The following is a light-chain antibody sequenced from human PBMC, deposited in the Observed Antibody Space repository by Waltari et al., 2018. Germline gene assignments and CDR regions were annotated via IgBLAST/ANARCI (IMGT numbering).Light chain of an antibody. CDR2: SAS. J-gene: IGKJ2*01. V-gene: IGKV1-9*01. CDR1: QGISTY. CDR3: QQLDSFPQT. Sequence: DIQLTQSPSFLSASVGDRVTITCRASQGISTYVAWYQQKSGRAPKLLIYSASTLQSGVPSRFSGSGSGTDFTLTISSLQPEDFATYSCQQLDSFPQTFGQGTKLDIK.